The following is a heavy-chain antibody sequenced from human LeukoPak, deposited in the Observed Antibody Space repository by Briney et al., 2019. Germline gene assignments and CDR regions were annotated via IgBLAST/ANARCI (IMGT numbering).Heavy chain of an antibody. V-gene: IGHV3-23*01. J-gene: IGHJ4*02. D-gene: IGHD4-17*01. CDR1: GFTFSGFA. Sequence: GGSLRLSCVASGFTFSGFAMIWVRQAPGKGLQWVSAISGPSSHTYYADSVRGRFTISRDNSRNTLYLQMNSLRAEDTAVFYCAKEIWPTVTTPGHTYFDYWGQGALVTVSS. CDR3: AKEIWPTVTTPGHTYFDY. CDR2: ISGPSSHT.